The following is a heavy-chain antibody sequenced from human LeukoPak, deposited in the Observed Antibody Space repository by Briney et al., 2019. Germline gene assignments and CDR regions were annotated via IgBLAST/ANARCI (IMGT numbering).Heavy chain of an antibody. Sequence: SETLSLTCIVSGGSINSSYYWGWIRQPPGKGLEWIGTIYYSGSTYYSPSLKSRVTMSVDTSKNQFSLKLWSVTAADTAVYYCASQTLLGSLWADYWGQGTLVTVSS. CDR3: ASQTLLGSLWADY. J-gene: IGHJ4*02. V-gene: IGHV4-39*01. CDR1: GGSINSSYY. D-gene: IGHD2-15*01. CDR2: IYYSGST.